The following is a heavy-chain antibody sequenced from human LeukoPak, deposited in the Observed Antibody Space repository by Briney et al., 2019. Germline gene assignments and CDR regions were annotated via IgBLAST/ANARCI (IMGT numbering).Heavy chain of an antibody. CDR1: GFTFSTYS. D-gene: IGHD3-10*01. Sequence: PGGSLRLSCAASGFTFSTYSTNWVRQAPGKGLEWVSYISSSSSTIYYADSVKGRFTISRDNAKNSLYLQMNSLRAEDTAVYYCARGFTYFKGRGKAPFAYRGQGTLVTVSS. CDR2: ISSSSSTI. V-gene: IGHV3-48*01. J-gene: IGHJ4*02. CDR3: ARGFTYFKGRGKAPFAY.